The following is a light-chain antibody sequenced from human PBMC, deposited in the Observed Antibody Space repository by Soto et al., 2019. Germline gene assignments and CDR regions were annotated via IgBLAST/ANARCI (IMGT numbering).Light chain of an antibody. Sequence: QSVLTQPASGSGSPGQSITVSCTGISSDVGDSTYVSWYQQHPGKAPRLIISDVNDRPSGVSPRFSGSKSGNTASLTISGLQPEDEALYFCPSYRRGPRYVFANGPKVNVL. V-gene: IGLV2-14*03. J-gene: IGLJ1*01. CDR3: PSYRRGPRYV. CDR1: SSDVGDSTY. CDR2: DVN.